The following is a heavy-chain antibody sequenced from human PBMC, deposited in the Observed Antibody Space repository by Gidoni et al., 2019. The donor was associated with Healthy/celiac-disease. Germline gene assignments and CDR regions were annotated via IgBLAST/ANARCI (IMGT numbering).Heavy chain of an antibody. CDR3: ARGTYYPYYYYGMDV. V-gene: IGHV1-8*01. D-gene: IGHD3-10*01. Sequence: QVQLVQSGAEVKKPGASVKVSCKASGYTFTSYDINWVRQATGQGLEWMGWMNPNSGNTGYAQKFQVRVTMTRNTSISTAYMELSSLRFEDTAVYYCARGTYYPYYYYGMDVWGQGTTVTVSS. CDR1: GYTFTSYD. CDR2: MNPNSGNT. J-gene: IGHJ6*02.